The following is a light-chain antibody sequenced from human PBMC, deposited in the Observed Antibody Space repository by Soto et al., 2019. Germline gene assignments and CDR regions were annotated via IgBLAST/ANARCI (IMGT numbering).Light chain of an antibody. V-gene: IGKV3-11*01. J-gene: IGKJ4*01. CDR3: QQYGSSPLT. Sequence: IVLTQSPATLSLSPGERATLSCRAGQSISTYLAWYQQKSGQAPRLLFYDASNRATGTPARFSGSGSGTDFTLTISSLEPEDSAVYYCQQYGSSPLTFGGGTKVDIK. CDR2: DAS. CDR1: QSISTY.